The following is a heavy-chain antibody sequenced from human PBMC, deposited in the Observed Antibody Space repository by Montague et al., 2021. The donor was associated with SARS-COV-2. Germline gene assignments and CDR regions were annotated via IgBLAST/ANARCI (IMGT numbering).Heavy chain of an antibody. CDR1: GGSFSGYF. V-gene: IGHV4-34*01. D-gene: IGHD4-11*01. CDR2: INHGGTA. J-gene: IGHJ5*02. Sequence: SETLSLTCAVYGGSFSGYFWSWIRQTPGRGLEWIGEINHGGTADYNPSLKSRVTLSVDTSKAQFSLILTSVTAADTAVYYCARERGRGVDYFDLWGQGTMVTVSS. CDR3: ARERGRGVDYFDL.